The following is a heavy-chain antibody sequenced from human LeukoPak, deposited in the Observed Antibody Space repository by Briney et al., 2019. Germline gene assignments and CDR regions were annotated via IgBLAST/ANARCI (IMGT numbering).Heavy chain of an antibody. V-gene: IGHV3-21*01. Sequence: PGGSLRLSCAASGFTFDDYGMSWVRRAPGKGLEWVSSISSSSSYIYYADSVKGRFTISRDNAKNSLYLQMNSLRAEDTAVYYCARDPRGYCSSTSCRKDWFDPWGQGTLVTVSS. CDR2: ISSSSSYI. D-gene: IGHD2-2*01. CDR1: GFTFDDYG. CDR3: ARDPRGYCSSTSCRKDWFDP. J-gene: IGHJ5*02.